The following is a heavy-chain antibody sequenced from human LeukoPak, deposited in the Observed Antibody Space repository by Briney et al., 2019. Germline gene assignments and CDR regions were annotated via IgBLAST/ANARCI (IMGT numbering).Heavy chain of an antibody. Sequence: SETLSLTCAVYGGSFSGYSLTWIRQPPGKGLEWIGEINHSGINHFNPSLKSRVTISADTSKKQVFLNLSAVTAADTAVYYCAKKKVDVVGNQYYYYYGLDVWGQGTTVTVSS. CDR2: INHSGIN. CDR3: AKKKVDVVGNQYYYYYGLDV. D-gene: IGHD2-21*01. V-gene: IGHV4-34*01. CDR1: GGSFSGYS. J-gene: IGHJ6*02.